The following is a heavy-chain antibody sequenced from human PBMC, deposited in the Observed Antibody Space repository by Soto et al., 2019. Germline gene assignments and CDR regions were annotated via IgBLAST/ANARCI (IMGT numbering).Heavy chain of an antibody. CDR1: GGSFSGYY. V-gene: IGHV4-34*01. CDR3: ARGSITIFGVVIPPPYYYGMDV. D-gene: IGHD3-3*01. Sequence: SETLSLTCAVYGGSFSGYYWSWIRQPPGKGLEWIGAINHSGSTNYNPSLKSRVTISVDTSKNQFSLKLSSVTAADTAVYYCARGSITIFGVVIPPPYYYGMDVWGQGTTVTVSS. J-gene: IGHJ6*02. CDR2: INHSGST.